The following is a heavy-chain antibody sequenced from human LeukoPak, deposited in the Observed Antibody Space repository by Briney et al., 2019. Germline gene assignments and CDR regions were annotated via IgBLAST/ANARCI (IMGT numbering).Heavy chain of an antibody. D-gene: IGHD6-19*01. CDR3: AKDIGIAVAGTFDY. CDR2: INWNGGST. V-gene: IGHV3-20*04. CDR1: GFTFDDYG. J-gene: IGHJ4*02. Sequence: GGSLRLSCAASGFTFDDYGMSWVRQAPGKGLEWVSGINWNGGSTGYADSVKGRFTISRDNAKNSLYLQMNSLRAEDTALYYCAKDIGIAVAGTFDYWGQGTLVTVSS.